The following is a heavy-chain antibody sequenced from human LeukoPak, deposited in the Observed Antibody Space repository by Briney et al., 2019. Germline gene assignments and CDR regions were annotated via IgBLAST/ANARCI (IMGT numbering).Heavy chain of an antibody. CDR3: ARVRSIAALSDY. CDR1: GGTVSSGSYY. Sequence: SEALSLTCTVSGGTVSSGSYYWSWMRQPPGKGLEWIGYIYYSGSTNYNPSLKSRVTISVDTSKNQFSLKLSSVTAADTAVYYCARVRSIAALSDYWGQGTLVTVSS. D-gene: IGHD6-6*01. V-gene: IGHV4-61*01. CDR2: IYYSGST. J-gene: IGHJ4*02.